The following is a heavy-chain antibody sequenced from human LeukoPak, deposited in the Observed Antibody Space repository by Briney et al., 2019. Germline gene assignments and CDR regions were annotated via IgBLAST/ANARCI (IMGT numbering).Heavy chain of an antibody. V-gene: IGHV1-69*05. D-gene: IGHD3-16*01. Sequence: SVKVSFKASGGTFSSYAISWVRQAPGQGLEWMGGIIPNFGTANYAQKFQGRVKITTDESTSTAYMELSSLRYKDTAVYYAARGGGGPFDYWGQGTLVTVSS. CDR1: GGTFSSYA. CDR3: ARGGGGPFDY. CDR2: IIPNFGTA. J-gene: IGHJ4*02.